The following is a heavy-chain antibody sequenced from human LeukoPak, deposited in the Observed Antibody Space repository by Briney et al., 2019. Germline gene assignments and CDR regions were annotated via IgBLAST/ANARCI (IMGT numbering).Heavy chain of an antibody. CDR3: AKDEDTAMVN. V-gene: IGHV3-30*02. Sequence: PGGSLRLSCAASGFTFSSYGMYWVRQAPGKELEWVAFIRYDGSNKYYADSVKGRFTISRDNSKNTLYLQMNSLRAEDTAVYYCAKDEDTAMVNWGQGTLVTVSS. D-gene: IGHD5-18*01. CDR2: IRYDGSNK. J-gene: IGHJ4*02. CDR1: GFTFSSYG.